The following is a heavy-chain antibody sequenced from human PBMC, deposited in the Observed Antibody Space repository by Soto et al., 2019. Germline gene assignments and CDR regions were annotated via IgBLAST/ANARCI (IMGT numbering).Heavy chain of an antibody. V-gene: IGHV5-10-1*01. J-gene: IGHJ6*02. CDR2: IDPSDSYT. D-gene: IGHD2-2*01. Sequence: GESLKIPCKGSGYSFTSYWISGVRPMPGKGPEWMGRIDPSDSYTNYSPSFQGHVTISADKSISTAYLQWSSLKASDTAMYYCARRIVVVPAATPYYYGMDVWGQGTTVTVSS. CDR1: GYSFTSYW. CDR3: ARRIVVVPAATPYYYGMDV.